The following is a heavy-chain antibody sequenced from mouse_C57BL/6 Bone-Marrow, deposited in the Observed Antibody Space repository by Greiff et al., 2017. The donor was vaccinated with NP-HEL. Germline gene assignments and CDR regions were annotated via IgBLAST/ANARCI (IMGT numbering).Heavy chain of an antibody. CDR2: IDPSDSYT. Sequence: QVQLQQPGAELVMPGASVKLSCKASGYTFTSYWMHWVKQRPGQGLEWIGEIDPSDSYTNYNQKFKGKSTLTVDKSSSTAYMQLSSLTSEDSAVYYGARDGCRRIAMDYWGQGTSVTVSS. CDR1: GYTFTSYW. D-gene: IGHD3-2*02. J-gene: IGHJ4*01. V-gene: IGHV1-69*01. CDR3: ARDGCRRIAMDY.